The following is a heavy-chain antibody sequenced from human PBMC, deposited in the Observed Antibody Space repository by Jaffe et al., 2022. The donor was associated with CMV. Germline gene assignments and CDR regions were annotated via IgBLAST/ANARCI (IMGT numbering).Heavy chain of an antibody. CDR3: ARFEVGATNPHFDF. Sequence: QGQLVQSGAEIKKPGASVKVSCKASGYNFKNYGISWVRQGPGQGLEWMGWINVYDGSINYVQTFQDRVTMTADTSTGTAYMGSGTAYMELRTLRSDDTAVYYCARFEVGATNPHFDFWGQGTQVIVSS. V-gene: IGHV1-18*04. CDR1: GYNFKNYG. CDR2: INVYDGSI. J-gene: IGHJ4*02. D-gene: IGHD1-26*01.